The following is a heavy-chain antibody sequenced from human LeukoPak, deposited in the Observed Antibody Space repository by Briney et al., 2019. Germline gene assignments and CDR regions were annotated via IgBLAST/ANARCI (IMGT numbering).Heavy chain of an antibody. CDR3: ARIRPVTTGLKGYYFDY. Sequence: ASVKVSCKTSGYTFSSYEINWVRQATGRGLEWVGWMNPKTGKTAYARNLQGRVTITGDTSISTAYMDLSGLRSEDTAVYYCARIRPVTTGLKGYYFDYWGQGTLVTVSS. V-gene: IGHV1-8*01. J-gene: IGHJ4*02. CDR2: MNPKTGKT. CDR1: GYTFSSYE. D-gene: IGHD1-1*01.